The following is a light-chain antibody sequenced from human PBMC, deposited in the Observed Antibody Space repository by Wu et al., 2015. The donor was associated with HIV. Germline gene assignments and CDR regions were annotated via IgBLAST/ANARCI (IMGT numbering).Light chain of an antibody. J-gene: IGKJ4*01. CDR3: LQRSNWPLT. CDR1: QSVNSN. CDR2: GAS. V-gene: IGKV3-15*01. Sequence: EIVMTQSPAILSVSPGERATLSCRASQSVNSNLAWYQQKPGQAPRLLIYGASTRATGFPARFSGSGSGTEFTLTISSLQSEDFAVYYCLQRSNWPLTFGGGTKVEIK.